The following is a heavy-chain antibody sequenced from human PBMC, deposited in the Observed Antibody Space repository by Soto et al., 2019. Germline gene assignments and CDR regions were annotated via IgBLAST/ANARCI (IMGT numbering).Heavy chain of an antibody. V-gene: IGHV4-31*03. CDR2: ISYSGIT. J-gene: IGHJ5*02. CDR1: GGSISSGTNY. Sequence: SETLSLTCTVSGGSISSGTNYWGWIRQHPGKGLEWIGYISYSGITYYNPSLKSRLTISVDTSKNQFSLQLSSVTAADTAVYYCAREGHCSGGTCLRTNWFDPWGQGTLVTVSS. CDR3: AREGHCSGGTCLRTNWFDP. D-gene: IGHD2-15*01.